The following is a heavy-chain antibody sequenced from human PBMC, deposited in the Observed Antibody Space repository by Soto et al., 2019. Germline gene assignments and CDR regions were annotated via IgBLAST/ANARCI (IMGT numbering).Heavy chain of an antibody. V-gene: IGHV3-30*03. D-gene: IGHD1-1*01. Sequence: QVQLVESGGGVVQPGRSLRLSCAASGFTFSSYGMHWVRQAPGKGLEWVAVISYDGSNNYNADSVKGRFTISRDNSKNAPYRQFDCLRGENTAVYYCGISPLASGSYNRGYWGQGSLVTFSS. CDR2: ISYDGSNN. J-gene: IGHJ4*02. CDR3: GISPLASGSYNRGY. CDR1: GFTFSSYG.